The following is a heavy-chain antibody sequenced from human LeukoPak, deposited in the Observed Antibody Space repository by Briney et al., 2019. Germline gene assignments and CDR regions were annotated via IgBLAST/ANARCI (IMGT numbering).Heavy chain of an antibody. CDR2: IKRQTEGWAK. J-gene: IGHJ4*02. V-gene: IGHV3-15*01. CDR3: SRNADHDW. D-gene: IGHD1-14*01. CDR1: GITFSDAW. Sequence: GGSLRLSCAASGITFSDAWLNWVRQTPEQGLEWVARIKRQTEGWAKDYAAPVKGRFTISRDDSKSTVYLQMNSLEIEDTAVYYCSRNADHDWWGQGTLVTVSS.